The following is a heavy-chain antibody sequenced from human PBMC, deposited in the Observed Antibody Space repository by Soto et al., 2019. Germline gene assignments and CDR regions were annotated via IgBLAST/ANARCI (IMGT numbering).Heavy chain of an antibody. CDR3: ARAVDSSGYYYVRTNFDY. D-gene: IGHD3-22*01. CDR2: INAGNGNT. V-gene: IGHV1-3*01. Sequence: GASVKVSCKASGYTFTSYAMHWVRQAPGQRLEWMGWINAGNGNTKYSQKFQGRVTITRDTSASTAYMELSSLRSEDTAVYYCARAVDSSGYYYVRTNFDYWGQGTLVTVSS. CDR1: GYTFTSYA. J-gene: IGHJ4*02.